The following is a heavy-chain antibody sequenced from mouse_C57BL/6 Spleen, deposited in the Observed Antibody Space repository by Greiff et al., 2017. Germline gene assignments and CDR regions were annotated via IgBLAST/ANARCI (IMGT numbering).Heavy chain of an antibody. D-gene: IGHD2-3*01. V-gene: IGHV3-6*01. CDR2: ISYDGSN. J-gene: IGHJ3*01. CDR1: GYSITRGYY. Sequence: DVTLQESGPGLVKPSQSLSLTCSVTGYSITRGYYWNWLRQFPGNKLEWMGYISYDGSNNYNPSLKNRIYITRDTSKNQFFLKLNSVTTEDTATYYCARDRNYDGDYPYWGQGTRVTVSA. CDR3: ARDRNYDGDYPY.